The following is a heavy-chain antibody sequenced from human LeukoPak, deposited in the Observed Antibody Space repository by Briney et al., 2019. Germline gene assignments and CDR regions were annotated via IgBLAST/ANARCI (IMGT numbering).Heavy chain of an antibody. V-gene: IGHV3-7*01. Sequence: GGSLRLSCAASGFTFSSYGMHWVRQAPGKGLEWVANIWPDGSDTYHVDSVRGRFTISRDNAQSSLNLQMNSLRAEDSAVYYCARWGVNAGLDRWGQGTLVIVSS. CDR2: IWPDGSDT. D-gene: IGHD3-10*01. J-gene: IGHJ5*01. CDR3: ARWGVNAGLDR. CDR1: GFTFSSYG.